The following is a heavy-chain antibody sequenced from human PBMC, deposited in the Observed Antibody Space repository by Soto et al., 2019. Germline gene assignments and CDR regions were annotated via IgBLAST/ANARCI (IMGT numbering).Heavy chain of an antibody. D-gene: IGHD1-1*01. CDR2: IIPILDTT. CDR1: GGTSSSYA. J-gene: IGHJ4*02. Sequence: QVQVVQSGAEVKKPGSSVRVSCKASGGTSSSYAITWMRQAPGQGLEWMGGIIPILDTTDYAQKFQVRVTLTADESTSTVYMELSSLASEDTAVYYCASGGTTVNRRFDFWGQGTLVTVSS. CDR3: ASGGTTVNRRFDF. V-gene: IGHV1-69*01.